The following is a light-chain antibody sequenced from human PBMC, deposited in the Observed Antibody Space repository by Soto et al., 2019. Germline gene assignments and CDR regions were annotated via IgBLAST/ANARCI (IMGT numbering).Light chain of an antibody. CDR2: AAS. CDR3: QQSYDTPRT. Sequence: IHMTHSPATLSASLGYRVTITCLASQSISSYLNWYQQKPGKAPKLLIYAASSLQSGVPSRFSGSGSGTDFTLTISSLQPEDFATYYCQQSYDTPRTFGQGTKVDIK. CDR1: QSISSY. V-gene: IGKV1-39*01. J-gene: IGKJ1*01.